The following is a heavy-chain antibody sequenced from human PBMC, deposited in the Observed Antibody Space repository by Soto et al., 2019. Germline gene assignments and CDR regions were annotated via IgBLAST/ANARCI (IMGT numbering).Heavy chain of an antibody. D-gene: IGHD3-22*01. V-gene: IGHV3-23*01. CDR1: GFTFSSYA. J-gene: IGHJ5*02. CDR3: AIDVSKYYYNRGEVHASAIWLQGSTDP. CDR2: ISGSGGST. Sequence: GGSLRLSCAASGFTFSSYAMSWVRQAPGKGLEWVSAISGSGGSTYYADSVKGRFTISRDNSKNTLYLQMNSLRAEDTAVYYSAIDVSKYYYNRGEVHASAIWLQGSTDP.